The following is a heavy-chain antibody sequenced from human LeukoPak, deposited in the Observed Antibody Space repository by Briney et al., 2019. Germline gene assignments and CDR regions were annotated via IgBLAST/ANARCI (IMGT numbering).Heavy chain of an antibody. V-gene: IGHV3-23*01. CDR2: ISGSGGGT. Sequence: PGASLRLSCAASGITFSNYAMSWVRQAPGKGLEWVAAISGSGGGTYYADSVKGRFTISRDNSKNSLYLQTNSLRAGDTAVYYCAKPPDLGWGSDYFDFWGQGTLVTVSS. CDR1: GITFSNYA. CDR3: AKPPDLGWGSDYFDF. D-gene: IGHD7-27*01. J-gene: IGHJ4*02.